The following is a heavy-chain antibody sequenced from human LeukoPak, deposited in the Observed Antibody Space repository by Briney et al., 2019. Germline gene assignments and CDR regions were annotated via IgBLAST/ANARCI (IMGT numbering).Heavy chain of an antibody. Sequence: GGSLRLSCAASGFTFRSHAMSWVRQAPEKGLEFVSGIYENGGTTYYADSVKGRFSISRDNSKNTLNLQMDSLRGEDTAVYYCAKDFRIGYSAHFDYWGQGALVTVSS. CDR3: AKDFRIGYSAHFDY. CDR1: GFTFRSHA. J-gene: IGHJ4*02. D-gene: IGHD2-21*01. V-gene: IGHV3-23*01. CDR2: IYENGGTT.